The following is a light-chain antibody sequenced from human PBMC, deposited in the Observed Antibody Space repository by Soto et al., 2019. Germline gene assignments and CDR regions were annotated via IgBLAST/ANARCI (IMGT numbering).Light chain of an antibody. CDR3: QHYDNSRTWT. CDR1: QSVRTTS. CDR2: GAS. V-gene: IGKV3-20*01. Sequence: IVLTQSPGTLSLSPGEKVTLSCRAIQSVRTTSLAWYQQRRGQPPRLVVYGASRRAAGIPDRFSGSGSGTDFTLTVSRLAPEDFALYYCQHYDNSRTWTFGQGAKVDIK. J-gene: IGKJ1*01.